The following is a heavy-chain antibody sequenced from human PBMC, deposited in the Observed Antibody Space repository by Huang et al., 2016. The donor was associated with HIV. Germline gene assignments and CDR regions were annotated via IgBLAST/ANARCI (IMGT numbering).Heavy chain of an antibody. V-gene: IGHV4-34*01. J-gene: IGHJ3*02. CDR3: ARSLMGEDPFDI. CDR1: GGPLRGHY. CDR2: VNHRGSA. D-gene: IGHD3-16*01. Sequence: QVRLHQWGTGLVRPSETLSLTCAVYGGPLRGHYWSWVRLPPGGSLEWLGEVNHRGSANDNPSLKRRLSMSIDTSKKQFSLKLGSVTAADTALYYCARSLMGEDPFDIWGQGTLVTVSS.